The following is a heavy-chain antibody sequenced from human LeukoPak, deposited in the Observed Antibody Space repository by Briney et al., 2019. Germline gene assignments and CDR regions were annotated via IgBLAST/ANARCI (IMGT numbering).Heavy chain of an antibody. CDR2: ISGGGGST. D-gene: IGHD6-13*01. CDR1: EFTFSSYA. J-gene: IGHJ4*02. V-gene: IGHV3-23*01. CDR3: AQMSRSSSYYNYFNF. Sequence: GGSLRLSCAASEFTFSSYAMSWVRQVPGKGLEWVSVISGGGGSTDYADSVKGRFTISRDNSKNTLYLQMISLRAEDTAVYYCAQMSRSSSYYNYFNFWGQGTLVTVSS.